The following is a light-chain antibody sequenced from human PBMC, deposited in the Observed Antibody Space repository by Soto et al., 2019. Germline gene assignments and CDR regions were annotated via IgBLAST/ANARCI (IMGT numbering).Light chain of an antibody. Sequence: IVLTQSPGTLSLSPWERATLSCRASQSITTHLAWYQQRPGQAPRLLIYHSSTRATGVPTRFSGSGSGTDFTLTINSLQSEDIAVYYCQQYNTWHRTFGQGTKVDIK. V-gene: IGKV3-15*01. CDR1: QSITTH. CDR3: QQYNTWHRT. CDR2: HSS. J-gene: IGKJ1*01.